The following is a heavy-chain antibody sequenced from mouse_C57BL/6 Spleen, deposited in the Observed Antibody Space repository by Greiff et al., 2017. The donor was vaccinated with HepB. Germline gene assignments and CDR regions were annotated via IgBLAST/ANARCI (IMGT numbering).Heavy chain of an antibody. CDR3: TTGISYAFAN. D-gene: IGHD1-1*01. J-gene: IGHJ3*01. CDR1: GFNIKDDY. CDR2: IDPENGDT. V-gene: IGHV14-4*01. Sequence: EVQLQQSGAELVRPGASVKLSCTASGFNIKDDYMHWVKQRPEQGLEWIGWIDPENGDTEYASKFQGKATITADTSSNTAYLQLSSLTSEASAFYYCTTGISYAFANWGQGTLVTVSA.